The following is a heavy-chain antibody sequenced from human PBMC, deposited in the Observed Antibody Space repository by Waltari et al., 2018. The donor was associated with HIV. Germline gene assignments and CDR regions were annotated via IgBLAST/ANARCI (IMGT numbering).Heavy chain of an antibody. D-gene: IGHD6-19*01. J-gene: IGHJ4*02. CDR3: ARGLGLTVAVSGIRPFDY. CDR2: IFSGGST. Sequence: EVRLVESGGASIQPGVSLRLSCVASGFSVGAHYLLWVRQAPGKGLEWVAIIFSGGSTYYADSVRGRFIISRDNSKNTLYLQMNSLTAEDTAIYYCARGLGLTVAVSGIRPFDYWGQGTLVTVSS. CDR1: GFSVGAHY. V-gene: IGHV3-53*01.